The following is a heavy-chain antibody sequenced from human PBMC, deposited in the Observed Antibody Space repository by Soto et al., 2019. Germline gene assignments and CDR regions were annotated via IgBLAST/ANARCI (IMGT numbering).Heavy chain of an antibody. CDR1: GGSISSGGYY. V-gene: IGHV4-31*03. CDR2: IYYSGST. D-gene: IGHD2-2*01. CDR3: ARAQKLGYCSSTSCSPSGWFDP. Sequence: SETLSLTCTVSGGSISSGGYYWSWIRQHPGKGLEWIGYIYYSGSTYYNPSLKSRVTISVDTSKNQFSLKLSSVTAADTAVYYCARAQKLGYCSSTSCSPSGWFDPWGQGTLVTVSS. J-gene: IGHJ5*02.